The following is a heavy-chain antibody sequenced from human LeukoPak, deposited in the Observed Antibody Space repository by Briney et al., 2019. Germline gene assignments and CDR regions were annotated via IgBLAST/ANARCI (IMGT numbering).Heavy chain of an antibody. CDR1: GGSISSGGHS. CDR3: ARPPSVYSSSWPRTFDY. V-gene: IGHV4-30-2*02. CDR2: IYHSGSGST. D-gene: IGHD6-13*01. J-gene: IGHJ4*02. Sequence: NPSETLSLTCTVSGGSISSGGHSWSWIRQPPGKGLEWIGYIYHSGSGSTYYNPSLKSRVTISVDTSKNQFSLKLSSVTAADTAVYYCARPPSVYSSSWPRTFDYWGRGTLVTVSS.